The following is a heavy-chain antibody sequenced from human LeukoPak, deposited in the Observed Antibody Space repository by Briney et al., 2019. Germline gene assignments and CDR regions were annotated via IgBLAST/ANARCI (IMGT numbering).Heavy chain of an antibody. CDR2: ISSSSSYI. V-gene: IGHV3-21*01. D-gene: IGHD2-2*02. Sequence: GGSLRLSCAASGFTFSSYSMNWVRQAPGKGLEWVSSISSSSSYIYYADSVKGRFTISRDNAKNSLYLQMNSLRAEDTAVYYCARALYCSSTSCYSIPNYFDYWGQGTLVTVSS. CDR3: ARALYCSSTSCYSIPNYFDY. J-gene: IGHJ4*02. CDR1: GFTFSSYS.